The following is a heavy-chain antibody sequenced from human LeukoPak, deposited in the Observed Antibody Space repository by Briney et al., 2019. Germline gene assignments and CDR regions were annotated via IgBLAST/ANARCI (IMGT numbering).Heavy chain of an antibody. D-gene: IGHD3-10*01. V-gene: IGHV3-23*01. Sequence: GGSLRLSCAASGFTFSSYAMSWVRQAPGKGLEWVSAISGSGGSTYYADSVKGRFTISRDNSKNTLYLQMNSLRAEDMAVYYCAKDLRGYYGSGSPSGLDYWGQGTLVTVSS. CDR1: GFTFSSYA. CDR2: ISGSGGST. CDR3: AKDLRGYYGSGSPSGLDY. J-gene: IGHJ4*02.